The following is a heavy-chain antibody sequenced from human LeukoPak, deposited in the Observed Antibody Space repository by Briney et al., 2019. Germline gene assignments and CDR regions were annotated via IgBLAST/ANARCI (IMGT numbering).Heavy chain of an antibody. CDR3: AKGSAGAPYCFDY. V-gene: IGHV3-43*01. D-gene: IGHD1-26*01. CDR2: ISWDGGST. CDR1: GFTFDDYT. Sequence: PGGSLRLSCAASGFTFDDYTMHWVRQAPGKGLEWVSHISWDGGSTNYADSVKGRFTISRDNSKSSLYLQVNSLRPDDTALYYCAKGSAGAPYCFDYWGQGTLVTVSS. J-gene: IGHJ4*02.